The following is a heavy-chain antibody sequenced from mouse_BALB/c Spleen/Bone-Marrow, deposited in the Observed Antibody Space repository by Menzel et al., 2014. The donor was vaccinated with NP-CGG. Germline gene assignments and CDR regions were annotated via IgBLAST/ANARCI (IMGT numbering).Heavy chain of an antibody. CDR3: ARGWLLSWFAY. J-gene: IGHJ3*01. CDR2: IYPYNGGT. V-gene: IGHV1S29*02. D-gene: IGHD2-3*01. CDR1: GYAFSDYN. Sequence: VQLQQSGPELVKPGASVKISCKASGYAFSDYNMHWVKQSLGKSLEWIGNIYPYNGGTGYNQKFKRKATLTVDNSSSTAYMELRSLTSEDSAVYHCARGWLLSWFAYWGQGTLVTVSA.